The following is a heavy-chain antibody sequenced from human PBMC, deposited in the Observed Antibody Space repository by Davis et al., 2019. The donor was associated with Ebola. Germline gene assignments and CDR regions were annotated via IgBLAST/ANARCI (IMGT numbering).Heavy chain of an antibody. J-gene: IGHJ6*02. V-gene: IGHV3-21*01. CDR3: ARGGPHYANYYYYGMDV. Sequence: GGSLRLSCAASGFTFSSYSMNWVRQAPGKGLEWVSSISSSSSYIYYADSVKGRFTISRDNAKNSLYLQMNSLRAEDTAVYYCARGGPHYANYYYYGMDVWGQGTTVTVSS. D-gene: IGHD3-16*01. CDR1: GFTFSSYS. CDR2: ISSSSSYI.